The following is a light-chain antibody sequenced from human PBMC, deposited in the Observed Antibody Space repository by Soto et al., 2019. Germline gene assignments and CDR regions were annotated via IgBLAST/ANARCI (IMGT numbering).Light chain of an antibody. CDR3: QQYGTPPFT. J-gene: IGKJ2*01. CDR1: QSIDSGY. CDR2: GAS. Sequence: EIVLTQSPGTLSLSPGEGATLSCRASQSIDSGYLAWYQQKPGQAPRLLMYGASSRPTGISDRFSGSGSGPDFTLTISRLEPVDFAVYYCQQYGTPPFTFGQGTKLEIK. V-gene: IGKV3-20*01.